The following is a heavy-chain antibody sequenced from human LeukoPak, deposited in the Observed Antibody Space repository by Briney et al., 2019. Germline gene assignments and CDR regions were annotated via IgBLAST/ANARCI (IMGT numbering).Heavy chain of an antibody. CDR3: ARGGTYNGILSFDP. Sequence: SETLSLTCTVSGGSISSYYWTWIRQPPGKGLEWIGNIYYSGSTNYNPSLKSRVSMSVDTSNIQFSLKLSSVTATDTAVYYCARGGTYNGILSFDPWGQGTLVTVSS. CDR2: IYYSGST. D-gene: IGHD1-14*01. J-gene: IGHJ5*02. V-gene: IGHV4-59*01. CDR1: GGSISSYY.